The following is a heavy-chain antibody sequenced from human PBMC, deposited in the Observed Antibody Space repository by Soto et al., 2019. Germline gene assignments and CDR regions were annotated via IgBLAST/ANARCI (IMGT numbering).Heavy chain of an antibody. CDR2: IYYSGST. Sequence: SETLSLTCTVSGGSISSYYWSWIRQPPGKGLEWIGYIYYSGSTNYNPSLKSRVTISVDTSKNQFSLKLSSVTAADTAVYYCARHYTAAAGTVDYWGQGTLVTVSS. CDR1: GGSISSYY. J-gene: IGHJ4*02. CDR3: ARHYTAAAGTVDY. D-gene: IGHD6-13*01. V-gene: IGHV4-59*08.